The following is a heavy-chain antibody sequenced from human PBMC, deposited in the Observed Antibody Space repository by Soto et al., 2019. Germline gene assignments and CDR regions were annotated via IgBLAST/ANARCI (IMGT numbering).Heavy chain of an antibody. CDR1: GFIFSNNG. Sequence: PGGSLRLSCVGPGFIFSNNGMHWVRQTPGKGLEWVAFMSYDGSDTFYADSVKGRFTISRDNSKNNLFLHMSNLRAEDTAMYYCTIVRVADSALDHWGQGTLVTVSS. V-gene: IGHV3-30*02. CDR3: TIVRVADSALDH. D-gene: IGHD3-10*02. CDR2: MSYDGSDT. J-gene: IGHJ4*02.